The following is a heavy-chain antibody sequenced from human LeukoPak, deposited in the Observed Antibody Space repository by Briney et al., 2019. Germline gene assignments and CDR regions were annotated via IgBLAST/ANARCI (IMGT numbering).Heavy chain of an antibody. Sequence: PSETLSLTCAVYGGSFSGYYWSWIRQPPGKGLEWIGEINHSGSTNYNPSLKSRVTISVDTSKNQFSLKLSCVTAADTAVYYCARVRATGAHDCWGQGTLVTVSS. CDR1: GGSFSGYY. D-gene: IGHD7-27*01. J-gene: IGHJ4*02. V-gene: IGHV4-34*01. CDR3: ARVRATGAHDC. CDR2: INHSGST.